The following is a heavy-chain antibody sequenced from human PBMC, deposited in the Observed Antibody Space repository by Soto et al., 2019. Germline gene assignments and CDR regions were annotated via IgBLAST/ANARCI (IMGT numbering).Heavy chain of an antibody. CDR1: GFTFSSYI. CDR3: ARAGTVSLFDP. V-gene: IGHV3-21*01. J-gene: IGHJ5*02. D-gene: IGHD4-4*01. Sequence: LSCAASGFTFSSYIMNWVRQAPGKGLEWVSSISSSSSYIYYADSVKGRFTISRDNAKNSLYLQMNSLRAEDTAVYYCARAGTVSLFDPWGQGTLVTVSS. CDR2: ISSSSSYI.